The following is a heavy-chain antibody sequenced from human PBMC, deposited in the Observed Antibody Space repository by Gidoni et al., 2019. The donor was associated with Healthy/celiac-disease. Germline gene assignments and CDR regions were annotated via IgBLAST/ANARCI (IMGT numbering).Heavy chain of an antibody. D-gene: IGHD6-13*01. CDR3: AAYSKQTYYYGMDV. Sequence: QVQLVQSGAEVKKPGASVKVSCKASGYTFTSYAMHWVRQAPGQRLEWMGWINAGNGNTKYSQKFQGRVTITRDTSASTAYMELSSLRSEDTAVYYCAAYSKQTYYYGMDVWGQGTTVTVSS. CDR1: GYTFTSYA. J-gene: IGHJ6*02. V-gene: IGHV1-3*01. CDR2: INAGNGNT.